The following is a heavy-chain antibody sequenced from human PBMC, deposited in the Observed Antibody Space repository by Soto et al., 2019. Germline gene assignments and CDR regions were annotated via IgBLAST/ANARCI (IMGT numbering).Heavy chain of an antibody. J-gene: IGHJ4*02. CDR1: GYTFSGHY. D-gene: IGHD3-3*01. V-gene: IGHV1-2*04. CDR3: ARDRMRITVFGVVTISNLFDL. Sequence: ASVKVSCKASGYTFSGHYMHWVRQAPGQGLEWMGWINPNSGGTNYAQKFQGWVTMTRDTSLSTAYMEVSRLSSDDTAIYYCARDRMRITVFGVVTISNLFDLWGQGTLVTVSS. CDR2: INPNSGGT.